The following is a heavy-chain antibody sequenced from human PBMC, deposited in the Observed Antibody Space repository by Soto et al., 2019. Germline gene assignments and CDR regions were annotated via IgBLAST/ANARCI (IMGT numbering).Heavy chain of an antibody. Sequence: GGSLRLSCAASGFTFSSYALTWVRQAPGKGLEWVSTLSGGGDRTYYADSVKGRFTISRDNSKDTLYLQMNSLRAEDTAVYYCAKMSVRGVINGIYSYNGMDVWGQGTSVTV. J-gene: IGHJ6*02. CDR2: LSGGGDRT. V-gene: IGHV3-23*01. D-gene: IGHD3-10*02. CDR3: AKMSVRGVINGIYSYNGMDV. CDR1: GFTFSSYA.